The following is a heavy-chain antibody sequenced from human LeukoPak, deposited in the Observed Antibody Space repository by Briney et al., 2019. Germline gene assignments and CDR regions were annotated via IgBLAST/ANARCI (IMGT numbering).Heavy chain of an antibody. Sequence: GGSLRLSCAASGFTFSSYGMHWVRQAPGKGLEWVAFIRYDGSNKYYADSVKGRFTISRDNSKNTLYLQMNSLRAEGTAVYYCAKARQGPAAFTPFLQHWGQGTLVTVSS. J-gene: IGHJ1*01. V-gene: IGHV3-30*02. CDR2: IRYDGSNK. CDR3: AKARQGPAAFTPFLQH. CDR1: GFTFSSYG. D-gene: IGHD2-2*01.